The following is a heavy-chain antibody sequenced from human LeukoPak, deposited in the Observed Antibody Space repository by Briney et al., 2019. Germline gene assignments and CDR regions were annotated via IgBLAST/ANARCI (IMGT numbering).Heavy chain of an antibody. CDR3: ARGGYYGSGSFPDY. D-gene: IGHD3-10*01. Sequence: ASVKVSCKASGYTFTNFGISWVRQAPGQGLQWMGWISGYNGNTHYAHKFQGRVTMTTDTSTSTAYMDLRSLTSDDTAVYYCARGGYYGSGSFPDYWGQGTLVTVSS. J-gene: IGHJ4*02. CDR1: GYTFTNFG. V-gene: IGHV1-18*01. CDR2: ISGYNGNT.